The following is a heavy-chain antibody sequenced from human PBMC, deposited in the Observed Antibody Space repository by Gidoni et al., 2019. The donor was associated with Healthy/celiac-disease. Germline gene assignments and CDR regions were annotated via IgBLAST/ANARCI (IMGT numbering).Heavy chain of an antibody. CDR1: GVPSSNYA. CDR3: ARDATSTDDAFDI. Sequence: EVQLVESGGGLVQPGGSLRLYCAASGVPSSNYAMHWVSQAPGNGLEYVSAISSNGGSTYYANSVKGRSTISRDNSKNTLYLQMGSLRAEDMAVYYCARDATSTDDAFDIWGQGTMVTVSS. V-gene: IGHV3-64*01. CDR2: ISSNGGST. D-gene: IGHD1-26*01. J-gene: IGHJ3*02.